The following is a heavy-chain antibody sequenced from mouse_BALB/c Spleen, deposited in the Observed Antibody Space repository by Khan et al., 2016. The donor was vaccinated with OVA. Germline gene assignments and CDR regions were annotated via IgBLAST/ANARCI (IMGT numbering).Heavy chain of an antibody. CDR2: IYPGNSDT. J-gene: IGHJ2*01. Sequence: VRLQQSGTVLARPGASVKLSCKGSGYTFTNFWMHWVKQRPGQGLEWICVIYPGNSDTNYNQKFKGKAKLIAVTSTSTAYMELKNLTKEDSAVYYCSKNSFGNYESWDYWGQGTTLTVSS. D-gene: IGHD2-1*01. CDR3: SKNSFGNYESWDY. V-gene: IGHV1-5*01. CDR1: GYTFTNFW.